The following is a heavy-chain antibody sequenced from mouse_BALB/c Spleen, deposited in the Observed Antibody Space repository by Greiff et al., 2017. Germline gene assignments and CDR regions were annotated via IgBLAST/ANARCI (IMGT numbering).Heavy chain of an antibody. Sequence: EVKLMESGPGLVKPSQSLSLTCTVTGYSITSDYAWNWIRQFPGNKLEWMGYISYSGSTSYNPSLKSRISITRDTSKNQFFLQLNSVTTEDTATYCCARSTMDYWGQGTTLTVSA. CDR2: ISYSGST. V-gene: IGHV3-2*02. D-gene: IGHD2-1*01. CDR3: ARSTMDY. J-gene: IGHJ2*01. CDR1: GYSITSDYA.